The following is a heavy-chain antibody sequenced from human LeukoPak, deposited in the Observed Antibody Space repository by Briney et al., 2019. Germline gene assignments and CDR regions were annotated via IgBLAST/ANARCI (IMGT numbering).Heavy chain of an antibody. CDR2: ISGSGGST. J-gene: IGHJ6*02. V-gene: IGHV3-23*01. CDR1: GSTFSSYA. Sequence: GGSLRLSCAASGSTFSSYAMSWVRQAPGKGLEWVSAISGSGGSTYYADSVKGRFTISRDNSKNTLYLQMNSLRAEDTAVYYCAKDVGYYYYYGMDVWGQGTTVTVSS. CDR3: AKDVGYYYYYGMDV. D-gene: IGHD1-26*01.